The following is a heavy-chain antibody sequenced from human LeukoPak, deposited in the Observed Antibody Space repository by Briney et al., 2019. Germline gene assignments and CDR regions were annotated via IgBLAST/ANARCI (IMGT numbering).Heavy chain of an antibody. J-gene: IGHJ4*02. V-gene: IGHV4-30-4*08. CDR2: MYYSGST. CDR3: ARDRNI. Sequence: SQTLSLTCTVSGGSIRSGDYFWSCIRQPPGKGLECIGYMYYSGSTYYNPSLKSRVTISINTSKNQLSLNLTSVTAADTAVYYCARDRNIWGQGTLVTVSS. D-gene: IGHD4-11*01. CDR1: GGSIRSGDYF.